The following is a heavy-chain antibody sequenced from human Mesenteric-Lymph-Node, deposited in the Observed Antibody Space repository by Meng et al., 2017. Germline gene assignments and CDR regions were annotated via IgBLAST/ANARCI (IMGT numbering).Heavy chain of an antibody. V-gene: IGHV1-2*06. CDR3: ARGRGLRLGELSLVCDY. CDR1: GYTFTGYY. Sequence: ASVKVSCKASGYTFTGYYMHWVRQAPGQGLEWMGRINPNSGGTNYAQKFQGRVTMTRDTSISTAYMELSRLRSDDTAVYYCARGRGLRLGELSLVCDYWGQGTLVTVSS. D-gene: IGHD3-16*02. CDR2: INPNSGGT. J-gene: IGHJ4*02.